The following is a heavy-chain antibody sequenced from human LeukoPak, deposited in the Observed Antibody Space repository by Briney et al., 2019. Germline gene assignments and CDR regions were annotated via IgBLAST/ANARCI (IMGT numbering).Heavy chain of an antibody. CDR3: AKDMATVAGQGYECFDY. D-gene: IGHD6-19*01. CDR2: INPNSGGT. V-gene: IGHV1-2*02. J-gene: IGHJ4*02. Sequence: ASVKVSCKASGYTFTSHGISWVRQAPGQGLEWMGWINPNSGGTNFAQRFQGRITMTRDTSISTAYMELSRLRSDDTAVYYCAKDMATVAGQGYECFDYWGKGTLVTVSS. CDR1: GYTFTSHG.